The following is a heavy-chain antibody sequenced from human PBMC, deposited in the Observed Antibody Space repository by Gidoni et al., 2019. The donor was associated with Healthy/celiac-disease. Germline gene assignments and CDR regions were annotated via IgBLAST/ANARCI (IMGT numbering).Heavy chain of an antibody. D-gene: IGHD3-22*01. V-gene: IGHV3-33*01. CDR1: GFTFSRYG. CDR3: ARGYYDSSGYYIYYYYGMDV. CDR2: IWYDGSNK. J-gene: IGHJ6*02. Sequence: QVQLVESGGGVVQPGRSLRLSCAASGFTFSRYGMHWVRQAPGQGLEWVAVIWYDGSNKYYADSVKGRFTISRDNSKNTLYLQMNSLRAEDTAVYYCARGYYDSSGYYIYYYYGMDVWGQGTTVTVSS.